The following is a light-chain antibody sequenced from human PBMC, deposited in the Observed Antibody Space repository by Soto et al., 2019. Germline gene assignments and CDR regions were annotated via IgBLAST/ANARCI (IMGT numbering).Light chain of an antibody. Sequence: EIVMTQSPATLSASPGERATLSCRASQSVSSNLAWYQQKPGQTPRLLIYGASTRATGIPARFSGSGSGTEFTLTISSLQSGDFAVYYCQQYHNWPPGTFGQGTKVEIK. CDR1: QSVSSN. J-gene: IGKJ1*01. CDR2: GAS. V-gene: IGKV3-15*01. CDR3: QQYHNWPPGT.